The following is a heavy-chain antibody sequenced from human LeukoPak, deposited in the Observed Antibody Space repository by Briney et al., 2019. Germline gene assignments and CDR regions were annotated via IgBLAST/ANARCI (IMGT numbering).Heavy chain of an antibody. J-gene: IGHJ6*03. CDR2: ISSSSSTI. D-gene: IGHD6-13*01. CDR1: GFTFSSYS. V-gene: IGHV3-48*01. CDR3: ARDGAAAGNYNYYYMDV. Sequence: PGGSPRLSCAASGFTFSSYSMNWVRQAPGKGLEWVSYISSSSSTIYYADSVKGRFTISRDNAKNSLNLQMNSLRAEDMAVYYCARDGAAAGNYNYYYMDVWGKGTTVTVSS.